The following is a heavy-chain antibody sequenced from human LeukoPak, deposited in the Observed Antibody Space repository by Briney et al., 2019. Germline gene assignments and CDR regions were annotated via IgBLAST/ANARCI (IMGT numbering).Heavy chain of an antibody. CDR2: IIPILGIA. J-gene: IGHJ6*02. CDR1: GGTFSSYA. CDR3: ARCPPGGSGSYTLCYGMDV. Sequence: ASVKVSCKASGGTFSSYAISWVRPAPGQGLEWMGRIIPILGIANYAQKFQGRVTITTDKSTSTAYMELSSLRSEDTAVYYCARCPPGGSGSYTLCYGMDVWGQGTTVTVSS. D-gene: IGHD3-10*01. V-gene: IGHV1-69*04.